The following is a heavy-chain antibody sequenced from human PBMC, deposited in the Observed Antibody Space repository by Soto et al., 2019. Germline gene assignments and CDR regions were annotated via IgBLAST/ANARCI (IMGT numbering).Heavy chain of an antibody. CDR1: GGSMTSYY. V-gene: IGHV4-4*07. D-gene: IGHD3-3*01. J-gene: IGHJ5*02. Sequence: PSETLSLTCTVSGGSMTSYYWTWIRQPAGKGLEWIGRVYSSGGTHYNPSLKSRVTISLDTSKNQFSLRLLSVTDADTAVYFCASGKRFSDWFDPWGQGNLVTVSS. CDR2: VYSSGGT. CDR3: ASGKRFSDWFDP.